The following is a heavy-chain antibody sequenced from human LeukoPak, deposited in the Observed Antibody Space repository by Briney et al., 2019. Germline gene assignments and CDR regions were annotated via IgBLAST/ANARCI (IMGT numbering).Heavy chain of an antibody. D-gene: IGHD6-13*01. V-gene: IGHV4-59*02. CDR3: ARGGPLTAAGDADAFDI. J-gene: IGHJ3*02. Sequence: SETLSLTCIVSGAXVTSHSWSWIRQPPGKQLESIGMIYNSVTTNYRPSLKSRVTISVDASKNQLSLKLSSVTAADTAVYYCARGGPLTAAGDADAFDIWGQGTLVTVSS. CDR2: IYNSVTT. CDR1: GAXVTSHS.